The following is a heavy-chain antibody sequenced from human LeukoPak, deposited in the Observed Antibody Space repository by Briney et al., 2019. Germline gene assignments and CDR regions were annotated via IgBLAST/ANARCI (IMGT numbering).Heavy chain of an antibody. D-gene: IGHD3-3*01. J-gene: IGHJ4*02. CDR2: ISNDGSRK. CDR1: GFTFSRHG. CDR3: ARDRAWNYFDY. Sequence: GRSLRLSCAPSGFTFSRHGMHWVRQAPGKGLEWVAIISNDGSRKYYALSVEGRFTISRDNSKNTLYLQMDSLRAEDTAVYYCARDRAWNYFDYWGQGTLVTVSS. V-gene: IGHV3-30*03.